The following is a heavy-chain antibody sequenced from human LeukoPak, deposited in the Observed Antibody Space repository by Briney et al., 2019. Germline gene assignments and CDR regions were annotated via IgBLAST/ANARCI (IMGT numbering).Heavy chain of an antibody. CDR3: ARDDYLGY. CDR1: GFAFSGYW. V-gene: IGHV3-7*05. Sequence: GGSLRLSCAASGFAFSGYWMAWVRQAPGGGLEWVAHINQDGSAKNYVDPVKGRFTISRDNAKNSVYLQLDTLRAEDTAVYFCARDDYLGYWGQGTLVTVSS. J-gene: IGHJ4*02. CDR2: INQDGSAK. D-gene: IGHD3-16*01.